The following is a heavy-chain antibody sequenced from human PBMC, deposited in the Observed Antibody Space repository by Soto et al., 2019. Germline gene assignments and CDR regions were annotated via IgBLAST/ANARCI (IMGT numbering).Heavy chain of an antibody. J-gene: IGHJ4*02. CDR2: IYHSGST. Sequence: SETLPLTCAVSGSSISSRKWWSWVRQPPGKGLEWIGEIYHSGSTNYNQSLKSRVTMSVVKSKNQFSLKLSSVTAADTAVYYCARGSPFDYGGQGTLVTVSS. CDR1: GSSISSRKW. V-gene: IGHV4-4*02. CDR3: ARGSPFDY.